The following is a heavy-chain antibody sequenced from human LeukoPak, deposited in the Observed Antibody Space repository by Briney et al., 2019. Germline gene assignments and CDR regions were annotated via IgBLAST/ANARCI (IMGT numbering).Heavy chain of an antibody. D-gene: IGHD3-3*01. CDR3: ARGRDGSYDFWSGYENWYFDL. J-gene: IGHJ2*01. CDR2: IYYSGST. CDR1: GGSISSSSYY. Sequence: SETLSLTCTVSGGSISSSSYYWGWIRQPPGKGLEWIGSIYYSGSTYYNPSLKSRVTISVDTSKNQFSLKLSSVTAADTAVYYCARGRDGSYDFWSGYENWYFDLWGRGTLVTVSS. V-gene: IGHV4-39*07.